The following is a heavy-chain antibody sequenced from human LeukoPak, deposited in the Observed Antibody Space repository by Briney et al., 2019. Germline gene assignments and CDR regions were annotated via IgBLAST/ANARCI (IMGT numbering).Heavy chain of an antibody. CDR3: AKDLGWNYFFDY. D-gene: IGHD1-7*01. CDR1: GFTFSSYG. V-gene: IGHV3-30*02. Sequence: GGSLRLSCVASGFTFSSYGMHWVRQAPGKGLEWVAFIRYDGSNKYYADSVKGRFTISRDNSKNTLYLQMNSLRAEDTAVYYCAKDLGWNYFFDYWGQGTLVTVSS. CDR2: IRYDGSNK. J-gene: IGHJ4*02.